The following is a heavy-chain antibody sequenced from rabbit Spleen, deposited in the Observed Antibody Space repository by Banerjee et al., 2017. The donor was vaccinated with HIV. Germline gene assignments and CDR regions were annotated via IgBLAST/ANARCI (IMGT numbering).Heavy chain of an antibody. CDR2: IYAGSSGYI. D-gene: IGHD8-1*01. V-gene: IGHV1S40*01. CDR1: GLDFSARYW. J-gene: IGHJ6*01. CDR3: ARDAGTSFSTYGMDL. Sequence: QSLEESGGDLVKPGASLTLTCKASGLDFSARYWICWVRQAPGKGLEWIACIYAGSSGYIYSATWAKGRFTISKTSSTTVTLQMTSLTAADTATYFCARDAGTSFSTYGMDLWGPCTLVTVS.